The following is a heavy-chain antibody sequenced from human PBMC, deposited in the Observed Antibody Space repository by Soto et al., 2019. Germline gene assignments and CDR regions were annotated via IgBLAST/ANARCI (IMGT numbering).Heavy chain of an antibody. D-gene: IGHD3-3*01. CDR2: IYVAGTT. CDR1: GFTVSANY. CDR3: AKAWSGYYTHFES. J-gene: IGHJ4*02. V-gene: IGHV3-66*01. Sequence: EVQLAESGGGLVQPGESLTLSCAASGFTVSANYMSWVRQAPGKGLEWVSTIYVAGTTYYADSVRGRFTISRDSSNNILYLQLNSARAEDTAVYYCAKAWSGYYTHFESWGQGVLVTVSS.